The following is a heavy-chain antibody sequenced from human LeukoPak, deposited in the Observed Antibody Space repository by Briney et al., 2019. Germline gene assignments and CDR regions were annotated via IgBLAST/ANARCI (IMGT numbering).Heavy chain of an antibody. CDR2: IGASGSST. Sequence: GGSLRLSCAASEFPFSHYAMNWVRHAPGKGLELDSGIGASGSSTYYGDPVKGRFTISRDNSKTTRFLQMNSLRAEDTAVYYCARGLGTVNDAFDIWGQGTMVTVSS. V-gene: IGHV3-23*01. CDR1: EFPFSHYA. D-gene: IGHD4-17*01. CDR3: ARGLGTVNDAFDI. J-gene: IGHJ3*02.